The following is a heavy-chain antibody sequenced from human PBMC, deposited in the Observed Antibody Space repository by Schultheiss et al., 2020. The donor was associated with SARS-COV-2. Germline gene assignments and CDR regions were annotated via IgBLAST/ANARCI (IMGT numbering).Heavy chain of an antibody. D-gene: IGHD2-15*01. V-gene: IGHV3-21*05. Sequence: GGSLRLSCVVSGFIISSSEINWVRQAPGKGLEWVSYISSSSSYTNYADSVKGRFTISRDNAKNSLYLQMNSLRAEDTAVYYCARAMVEGSWADADGAFDIWGQGTMVTVSS. CDR3: ARAMVEGSWADADGAFDI. CDR1: GFIISSSE. CDR2: ISSSSSYT. J-gene: IGHJ3*02.